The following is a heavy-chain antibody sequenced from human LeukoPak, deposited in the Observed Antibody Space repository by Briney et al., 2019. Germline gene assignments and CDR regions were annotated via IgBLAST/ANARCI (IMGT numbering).Heavy chain of an antibody. CDR3: ARGENDSSGYSFDY. CDR1: GGSFSGYY. Sequence: SETLSLTCAVYGGSFSGYYWSWIRQPPGKGLGWIGEINHSGSTNYNPSLKSRVTISVDTSKNQFSLKLSSVTAADTAVYYCARGENDSSGYSFDYWGQGTLVTVSS. D-gene: IGHD3-22*01. J-gene: IGHJ4*02. V-gene: IGHV4-34*01. CDR2: INHSGST.